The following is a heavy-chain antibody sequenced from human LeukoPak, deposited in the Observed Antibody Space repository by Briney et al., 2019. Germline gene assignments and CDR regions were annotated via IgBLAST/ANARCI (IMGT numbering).Heavy chain of an antibody. J-gene: IGHJ4*01. Sequence: GGSLRLSCAASGFTFSSYSMNWVRQAPGKGLEWVSSISSSSSYIYYADSVKGRFTISRDNAKNSLYLQMNSLRAEDTAVYYCARGTAYYYNSRQSYFDYWGQGTLVTVSS. D-gene: IGHD3-22*01. CDR1: GFTFSSYS. CDR3: ARGTAYYYNSRQSYFDY. V-gene: IGHV3-21*01. CDR2: ISSSSSYI.